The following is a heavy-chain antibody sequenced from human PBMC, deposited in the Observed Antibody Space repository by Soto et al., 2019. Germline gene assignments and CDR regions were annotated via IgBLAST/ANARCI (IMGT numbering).Heavy chain of an antibody. D-gene: IGHD3-22*01. J-gene: IGHJ4*02. V-gene: IGHV3-23*01. Sequence: EVQLLESGGGLVQPGGSLRLSCAASGFTFSSYAMSWVRQAPGKGLEWVSAISGSGGSTYYADSVKGRFNISRDNSKNTLYLQMNSLRAEDTAVYYCAKGTYYYDSSGYYGYWGQGTLVTVSS. CDR3: AKGTYYYDSSGYYGY. CDR1: GFTFSSYA. CDR2: ISGSGGST.